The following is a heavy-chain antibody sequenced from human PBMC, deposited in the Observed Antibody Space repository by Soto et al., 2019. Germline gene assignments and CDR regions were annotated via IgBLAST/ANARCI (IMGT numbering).Heavy chain of an antibody. CDR2: INHRGST. CDR1: GGSFSDDY. CDR3: ARPRGPGAIYNWFDP. J-gene: IGHJ5*02. D-gene: IGHD2-21*01. Sequence: QVQLQQWGAGLLKPSETLSLTCAVYGGSFSDDYLTRIPQPPRKGLEWIGEINHRGSTNYNPSLKSRVTILIDTPKNQFSLKLSSVTAADTAVYFCARPRGPGAIYNWFDPWGQGTLVTVSS. V-gene: IGHV4-34*01.